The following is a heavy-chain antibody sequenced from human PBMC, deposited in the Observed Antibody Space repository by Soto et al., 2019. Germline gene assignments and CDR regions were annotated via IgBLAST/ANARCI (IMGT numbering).Heavy chain of an antibody. Sequence: EVQLVESGGVVVQPGGSLRLSCAASGFTFDDYTMHWVRQAPGKGLEWVSLISWDGGSTYYADSVKGRFTISRDNSKNSLYLQMNSLRTEDTALYYWAKGGSGWYCVDYWGQGTLVTVSS. J-gene: IGHJ4*02. V-gene: IGHV3-43*01. CDR3: AKGGSGWYCVDY. D-gene: IGHD6-19*01. CDR2: ISWDGGST. CDR1: GFTFDDYT.